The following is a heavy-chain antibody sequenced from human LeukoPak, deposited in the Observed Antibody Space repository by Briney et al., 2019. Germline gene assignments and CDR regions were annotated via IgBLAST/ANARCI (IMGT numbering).Heavy chain of an antibody. V-gene: IGHV3-30*02. D-gene: IGHD1-14*01. CDR3: AKGGYDPVG. J-gene: IGHJ4*02. Sequence: PGGSLRLSCGASGFPFSRYGMLCVPQARDKGHGWVAFIQEDARNKYYAISVKGRFTISRDNFKNTLYLQMTSLRAEDTAVYYCAKGGYDPVGWGQGTLVTVSS. CDR1: GFPFSRYG. CDR2: IQEDARNK.